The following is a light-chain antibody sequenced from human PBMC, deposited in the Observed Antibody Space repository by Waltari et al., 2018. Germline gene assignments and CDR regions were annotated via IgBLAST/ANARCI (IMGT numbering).Light chain of an antibody. CDR3: QQYNSFPWT. V-gene: IGKV1-5*03. J-gene: IGKJ1*01. Sequence: DIQMAQSPSTLSASVGDRVTITCRASQSISSWLAWYQQKPGKAPNLQIYKASALESGVPSRFSGSGSATDFTLTISGLQPDDFATYFCQQYNSFPWTFGQGTKVEIK. CDR1: QSISSW. CDR2: KAS.